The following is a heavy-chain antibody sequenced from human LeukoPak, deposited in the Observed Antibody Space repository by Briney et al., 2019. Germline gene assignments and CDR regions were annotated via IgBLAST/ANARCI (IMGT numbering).Heavy chain of an antibody. J-gene: IGHJ4*02. D-gene: IGHD3-22*01. CDR2: IYYSGST. Sequence: SETLSLTCTVSGGSISSYYWNWNRQPPGKGLEWIGYIYYSGSTNYNPSLKSRVTISVDTSKNQFSLKLSSVTAADTAVYYCARGFLDSSGYYYVRRTYYFDYWGQGTLVTVSS. CDR3: ARGFLDSSGYYYVRRTYYFDY. V-gene: IGHV4-59*12. CDR1: GGSISSYY.